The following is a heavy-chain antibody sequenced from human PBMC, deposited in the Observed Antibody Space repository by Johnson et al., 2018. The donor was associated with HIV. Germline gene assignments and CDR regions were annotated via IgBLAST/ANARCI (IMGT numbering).Heavy chain of an antibody. J-gene: IGHJ3*02. D-gene: IGHD3-16*01. V-gene: IGHV3-7*04. CDR2: IKQDGSEK. CDR3: ARGRGALDI. Sequence: VQLVESGGGVVQPGGSLRLSCAASGFTFSNYWMTWVRQAPGKGLEWVANIKQDGSEKYYVDSVKGRFTISRDNAKTSLYLQMSSLRAEDTAVYYCARGRGALDIWGQGTMVTVSS. CDR1: GFTFSNYW.